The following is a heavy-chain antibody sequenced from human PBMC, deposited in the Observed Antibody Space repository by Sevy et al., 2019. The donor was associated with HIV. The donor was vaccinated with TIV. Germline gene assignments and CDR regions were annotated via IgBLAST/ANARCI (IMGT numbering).Heavy chain of an antibody. Sequence: SETLSLTCSVSGGSISSTSYYWGWIRQPPVKGLEWIGTIYYTGNTYYNPSLKSRVTISVDTSKNRFSLKLSSVTAADTAVYYCARQSWYTSGWFWFDPWGQGTLVTVSS. J-gene: IGHJ5*02. D-gene: IGHD6-19*01. CDR2: IYYTGNT. CDR3: ARQSWYTSGWFWFDP. V-gene: IGHV4-39*01. CDR1: GGSISSTSYY.